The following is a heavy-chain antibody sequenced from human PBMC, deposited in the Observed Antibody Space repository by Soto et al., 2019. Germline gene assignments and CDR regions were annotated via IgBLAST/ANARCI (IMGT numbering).Heavy chain of an antibody. CDR1: GGSISSYY. CDR3: ARDRSGAYFDY. J-gene: IGHJ4*02. Sequence: SETLSLTCTVSGGSISSYYWSWIRQPPGRGLEWIGYIYYSGSTNYNPSLKSRVTISVDTSKNQFSLKLSSVTAADTAVYYCARDRSGAYFDYWGQGTLVTVSS. CDR2: IYYSGST. V-gene: IGHV4-59*01.